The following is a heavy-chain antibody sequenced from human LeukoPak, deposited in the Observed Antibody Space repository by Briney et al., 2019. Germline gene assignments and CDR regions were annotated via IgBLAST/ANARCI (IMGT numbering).Heavy chain of an antibody. Sequence: GGSLRLSCAASGFTFSSYEMNWVRQAPGKGLEGVSYISSCGSTIYYADSVKGRFTISRDNAKNSLYLQMNSLRAEDTAVYYCARDRGGFGELFGYWGQGTLVTVSS. CDR3: ARDRGGFGELFGY. CDR1: GFTFSSYE. D-gene: IGHD3-10*01. J-gene: IGHJ4*02. CDR2: ISSCGSTI. V-gene: IGHV3-48*03.